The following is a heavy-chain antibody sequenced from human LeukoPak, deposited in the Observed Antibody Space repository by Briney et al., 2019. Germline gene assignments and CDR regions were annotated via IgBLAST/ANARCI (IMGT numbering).Heavy chain of an antibody. CDR3: ARWQNGMDV. J-gene: IGHJ6*02. CDR2: IKQDGSEK. Sequence: GGSLRLSCAASGFTFSSYWMNWVRQAPGKGLEWVANIKQDGSEKYYVDSVKGRFTISRDNSKNTLYLQMNSLRAEDTAVYYCARWQNGMDVWGQGTTVTVSS. V-gene: IGHV3-7*03. CDR1: GFTFSSYW.